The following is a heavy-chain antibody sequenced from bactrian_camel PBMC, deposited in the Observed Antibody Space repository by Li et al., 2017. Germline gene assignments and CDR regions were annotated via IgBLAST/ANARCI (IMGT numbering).Heavy chain of an antibody. CDR1: GFTFSGYW. V-gene: IGHV3S25*01. D-gene: IGHD6*01. CDR2: VASNGGST. J-gene: IGHJ6*01. Sequence: QLVESGGGLVQPGESLTLSCVASGFTFSGYWMYWVRQTPAKGLEWVSGVASNGGSTEYADSIVGRFTISRDNAKNTVALQMNSLKPEDTAMYYCGIKGSCWYGGTWEADFGYWGQGTQVTVS. CDR3: GIKGSCWYGGTWEADFGY.